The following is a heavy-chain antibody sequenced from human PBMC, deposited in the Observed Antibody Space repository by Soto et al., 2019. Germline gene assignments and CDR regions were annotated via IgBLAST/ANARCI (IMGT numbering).Heavy chain of an antibody. CDR3: ARRTTFWSGYSPEFDY. CDR1: GFTFSSYA. V-gene: IGHV3-23*01. CDR2: ISGSGGTT. J-gene: IGHJ4*02. Sequence: GGSLRLSCAASGFTFSSYAMSWVRQAPGKGLEWVSAISGSGGTTYYADSVKGRFTISRDNSKNTLYLQMNSLRAEDSAVYYCARRTTFWSGYSPEFDYWGQGTLVTVSS. D-gene: IGHD3-3*01.